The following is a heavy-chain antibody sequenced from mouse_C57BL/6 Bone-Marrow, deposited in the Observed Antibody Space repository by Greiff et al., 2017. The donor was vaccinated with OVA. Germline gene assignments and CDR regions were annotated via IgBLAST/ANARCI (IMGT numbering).Heavy chain of an antibody. D-gene: IGHD2-5*01. V-gene: IGHV1-15*01. CDR3: TRSYSNYGDFDY. CDR2: IDPETGGT. Sequence: QVQLKQSGAELVRPGASVTLSCKASGYTFTDYEMHWVKQTPVHGLEWIGAIDPETGGTAYNQKFKGKAILTAEKSSSTAYMEIRSLTSEDSAVYYCTRSYSNYGDFDYWGQGTTLTVSS. CDR1: GYTFTDYE. J-gene: IGHJ2*01.